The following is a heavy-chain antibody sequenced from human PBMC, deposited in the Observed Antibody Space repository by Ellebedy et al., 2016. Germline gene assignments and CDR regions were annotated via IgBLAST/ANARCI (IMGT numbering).Heavy chain of an antibody. D-gene: IGHD3-16*01. Sequence: GESLKISCAASASTFSGYTMNWVRQAPGKGLEWVSSISSTGSDIYYRDSVKGRFTISRDNAKNSLYLQMNSLRVEDTAVYYCVRGVGGTSLNWFDPWGQGTLVTVSS. J-gene: IGHJ5*02. CDR2: ISSTGSDI. CDR1: ASTFSGYT. V-gene: IGHV3-21*06. CDR3: VRGVGGTSLNWFDP.